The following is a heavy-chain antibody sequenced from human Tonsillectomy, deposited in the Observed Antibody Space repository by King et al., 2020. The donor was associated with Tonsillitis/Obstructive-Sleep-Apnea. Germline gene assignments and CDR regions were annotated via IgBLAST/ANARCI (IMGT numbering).Heavy chain of an antibody. D-gene: IGHD4-17*01. CDR3: AKDRVRLSTVTPIDAFDI. J-gene: IGHJ3*02. CDR2: ISYDGSNK. CDR1: GFTFSSYG. V-gene: IGHV3-30*18. Sequence: VQLVESGGGVVQPGRSLRLSCAASGFTFSSYGMHWVRLAPGKGLEWVAVISYDGSNKYYADSVKGRFTISRDNSKNTLYLQMNSLRAEDTAVYYCAKDRVRLSTVTPIDAFDIWGQGTMVTVSS.